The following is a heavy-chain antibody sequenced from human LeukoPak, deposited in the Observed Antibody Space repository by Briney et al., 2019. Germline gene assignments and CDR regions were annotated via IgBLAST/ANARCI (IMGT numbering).Heavy chain of an antibody. Sequence: GGSLRLSCAASGFTFSSYEMNWVRQAPGKWLEWVSYISSSGSTIYYADSVKGRFTISRDNAKNSLYLQMNSLRAEDTAVYYCARLRLELFDYWGQGTLVTVSS. CDR1: GFTFSSYE. J-gene: IGHJ4*02. V-gene: IGHV3-48*03. CDR2: ISSSGSTI. D-gene: IGHD3-3*01. CDR3: ARLRLELFDY.